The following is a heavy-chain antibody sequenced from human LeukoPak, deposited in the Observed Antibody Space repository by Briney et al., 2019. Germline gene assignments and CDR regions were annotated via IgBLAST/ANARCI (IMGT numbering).Heavy chain of an antibody. V-gene: IGHV4-4*02. CDR1: GGSISSSNW. Sequence: PSETLSLTCAVSGGSISSSNWWSWVRQPPGKGLEWIGEIYHSGSTNYNPSLKSRVTISVDKSKNQFSLKLSSVTAADTAVYYCASIDYDDPTGWFDPWGQGTLVTVSS. CDR3: ASIDYDDPTGWFDP. J-gene: IGHJ5*02. D-gene: IGHD4-17*01. CDR2: IYHSGST.